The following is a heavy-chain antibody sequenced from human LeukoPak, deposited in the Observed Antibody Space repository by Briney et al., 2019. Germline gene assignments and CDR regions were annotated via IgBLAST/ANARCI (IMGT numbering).Heavy chain of an antibody. Sequence: PGASLRLSCAASGFTFSSYAMSWVRQAPGEGLEWVSAISGSGGSTYYADSVKGRFTISRDNSKNTLYLQMNSLRAEDTAVYYCAKDRGYCSSTSCYYYYYGMDVWGQGTTVTVSS. V-gene: IGHV3-23*01. CDR2: ISGSGGST. CDR3: AKDRGYCSSTSCYYYYYGMDV. D-gene: IGHD2-2*01. CDR1: GFTFSSYA. J-gene: IGHJ6*02.